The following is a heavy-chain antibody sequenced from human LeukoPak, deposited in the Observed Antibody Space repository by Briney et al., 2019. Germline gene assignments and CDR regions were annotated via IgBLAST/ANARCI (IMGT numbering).Heavy chain of an antibody. Sequence: PGGSLRLSCAASGFTFSSYSMNWVRQAPGKGLEWVSSISSSSSYIYYADSVKGRFTISRDNAKNSLYLQMNSLRAEDTAVYYCARDGRPCSGGSCYWGGRNYFDYWGQGTLVTVSS. CDR2: ISSSSSYI. D-gene: IGHD2-15*01. CDR1: GFTFSSYS. CDR3: ARDGRPCSGGSCYWGGRNYFDY. J-gene: IGHJ4*02. V-gene: IGHV3-21*01.